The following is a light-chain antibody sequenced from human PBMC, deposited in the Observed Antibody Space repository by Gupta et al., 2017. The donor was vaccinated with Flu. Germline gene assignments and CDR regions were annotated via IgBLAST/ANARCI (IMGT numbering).Light chain of an antibody. Sequence: EIVLTQSPATLSLSPGERATLSCRASQSVSSYLAWYQQKPGQAPRLLIYDASNRATGIPARFSGSGSGTDFTLPFSSLEPEDFAVYYCQQRSNWPTFGQGTKVEIK. J-gene: IGKJ1*01. CDR2: DAS. CDR3: QQRSNWPT. V-gene: IGKV3-11*01. CDR1: QSVSSY.